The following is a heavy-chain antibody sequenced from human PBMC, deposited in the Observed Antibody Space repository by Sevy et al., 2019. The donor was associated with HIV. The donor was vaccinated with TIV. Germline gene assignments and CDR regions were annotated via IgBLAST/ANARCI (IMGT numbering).Heavy chain of an antibody. CDR1: GFTFSSYA. CDR3: AKDLNGDYDGVGEY. Sequence: GGSLRLSCAASGFTFSSYAMSWVRQAPGKGLEWVSAISGSGGSTYYADSVKGRFTISRDNSKNTLYLQMNSLRAEDTALYYCAKDLNGDYDGVGEYWGQGTLVTVSS. D-gene: IGHD4-17*01. CDR2: ISGSGGST. V-gene: IGHV3-23*01. J-gene: IGHJ4*02.